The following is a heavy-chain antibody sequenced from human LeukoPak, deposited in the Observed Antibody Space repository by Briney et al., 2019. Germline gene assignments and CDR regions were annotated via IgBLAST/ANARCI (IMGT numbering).Heavy chain of an antibody. CDR3: ARSYYGAGRQTYYNFYGLDV. D-gene: IGHD3-10*01. V-gene: IGHV4-61*02. J-gene: IGHJ6*02. Sequence: PSETLSLTCTVSGGSISSSSYYWGWIRQPAGEGPGWIGRIYTSGSPKYNPSLERRVTMSVDMSRNQFSLSLSSVTPADTAVYYCARSYYGAGRQTYYNFYGLDVWGPGTTVTVSS. CDR2: IYTSGSP. CDR1: GGSISSSSYY.